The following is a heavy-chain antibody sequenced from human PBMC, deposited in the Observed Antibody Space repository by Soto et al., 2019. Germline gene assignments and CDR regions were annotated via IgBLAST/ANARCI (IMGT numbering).Heavy chain of an antibody. J-gene: IGHJ6*04. CDR3: AREPSDDTADIGYYYYYGMDV. D-gene: IGHD5-18*01. Sequence: ASVKVSCKASGYTFTSYYMHWVRQAPGQGLEWMGIINPSGGSTNYAQKFQGRVTMTRDTSTSTVYMELSSLRSEDTAVYYCAREPSDDTADIGYYYYYGMDVWGKGTTVTVSS. CDR1: GYTFTSYY. CDR2: INPSGGST. V-gene: IGHV1-46*01.